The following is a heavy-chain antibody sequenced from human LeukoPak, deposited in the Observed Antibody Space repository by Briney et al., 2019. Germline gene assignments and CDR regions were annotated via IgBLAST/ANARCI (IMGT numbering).Heavy chain of an antibody. V-gene: IGHV3-21*01. CDR3: ARVVPGTGFFY. D-gene: IGHD2-8*02. J-gene: IGHJ4*02. CDR2: ISSTSSHI. CDR1: GFTFSSYS. Sequence: GGSLRPSCAASGFTFSSYSMNWVRQAPGKGLEWVSSISSTSSHIYYADSVKGRFTISRDNAKNSLYLQMNSLRVEDTAVYYCARVVPGTGFFYWGQGTLVTVSS.